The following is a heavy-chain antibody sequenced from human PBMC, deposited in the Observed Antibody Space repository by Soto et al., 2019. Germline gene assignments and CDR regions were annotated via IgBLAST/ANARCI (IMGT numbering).Heavy chain of an antibody. CDR2: IIPIFGTA. J-gene: IGHJ1*01. CDR1: GGTFSSYA. Sequence: SVKVSCKASGGTFSSYAISWVRQAPGQGLEWMGGIIPIFGTANYAQKFQERVTITRDMSTSTAYMELSSLRSEDTAVYYCAADRVGATQYFQHWGQGTLVTISS. V-gene: IGHV1-69*05. D-gene: IGHD1-26*01. CDR3: AADRVGATQYFQH.